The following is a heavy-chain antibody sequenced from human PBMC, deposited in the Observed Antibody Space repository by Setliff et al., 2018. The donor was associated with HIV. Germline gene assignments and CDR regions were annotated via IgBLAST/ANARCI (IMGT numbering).Heavy chain of an antibody. J-gene: IGHJ5*02. Sequence: TLSLTCPVSGGSISSGSYYWSWIRQPAGKGLEWIGRIYTSGNTYYNPSLKSRVTISLDTSKNQLSLKLSSVTAADTAVYYCARDPELYSSSSGWFDPWGQGTLVTVSS. CDR3: ARDPELYSSSSGWFDP. CDR1: GGSISSGSYY. V-gene: IGHV4-61*02. D-gene: IGHD6-6*01. CDR2: IYTSGNT.